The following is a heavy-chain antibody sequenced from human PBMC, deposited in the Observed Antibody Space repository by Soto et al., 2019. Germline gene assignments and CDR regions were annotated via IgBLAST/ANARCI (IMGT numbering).Heavy chain of an antibody. D-gene: IGHD1-7*01. CDR1: GVTFSSYS. Sequence: GGSLRLSCAASGVTFSSYSMNWVRQAPGKGLEWVSYISSSSSTIYYADSVKGRFTISRDNAKNSLYLQMNSLRAEDTAVYYCARDLTGTASYWGQGTLVTVSS. CDR3: ARDLTGTASY. V-gene: IGHV3-48*01. J-gene: IGHJ4*02. CDR2: ISSSSSTI.